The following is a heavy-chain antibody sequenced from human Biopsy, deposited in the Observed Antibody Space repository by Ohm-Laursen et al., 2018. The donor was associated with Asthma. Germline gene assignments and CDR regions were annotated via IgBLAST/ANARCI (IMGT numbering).Heavy chain of an antibody. CDR1: GGAIRTSGYY. D-gene: IGHD1-1*01. J-gene: IGHJ3*02. CDR2: MYYSGSA. V-gene: IGHV4-39*02. CDR3: ARDGGLTSYPGTFHI. Sequence: SETLSLTCSVSGGAIRTSGYYWGWIRQPPGKGLEWIGSMYYSGSADYNPSLGSRTTISVDTSKNQFSLKLSIVTAADTAVYYCARDGGLTSYPGTFHIWGQGTMVTVSS.